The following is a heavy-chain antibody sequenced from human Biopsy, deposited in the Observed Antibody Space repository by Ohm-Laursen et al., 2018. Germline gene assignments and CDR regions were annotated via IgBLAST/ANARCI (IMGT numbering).Heavy chain of an antibody. CDR1: GYTFTSYY. D-gene: IGHD4-17*01. Sequence: ASVKVSCKASGYTFTSYYMHWVRQAPGQGLEWMGVMTPIPTYAQKFQGRLTLTRDTSTSTVYMELNSLRSEDTAVYFCATLTEDYGASPDSWGQGTLVVVSS. CDR3: ATLTEDYGASPDS. V-gene: IGHV1-46*01. CDR2: MTPIP. J-gene: IGHJ4*02.